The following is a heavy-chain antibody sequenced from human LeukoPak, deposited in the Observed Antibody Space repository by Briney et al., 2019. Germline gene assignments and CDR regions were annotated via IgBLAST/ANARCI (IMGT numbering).Heavy chain of an antibody. D-gene: IGHD2-2*01. CDR3: AKRDIVVVPAAIDYYYYGMDV. Sequence: SVKVSSKASGGTFSSYAISWVRQAPGQGLECMGRIIPILGIANYAQKFQGRVTITADKSTSTAYMELSSLRAEDTAVYYCAKRDIVVVPAAIDYYYYGMDVWGQGTTVTVSS. CDR1: GGTFSSYA. V-gene: IGHV1-69*04. J-gene: IGHJ6*02. CDR2: IIPILGIA.